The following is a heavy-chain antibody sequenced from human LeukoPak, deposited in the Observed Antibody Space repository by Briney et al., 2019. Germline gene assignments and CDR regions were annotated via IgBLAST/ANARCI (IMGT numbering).Heavy chain of an antibody. D-gene: IGHD3-22*01. Sequence: PGGSLRLSCAASGFTFSSYWMHWVRQAPGKWLVWVSRINSDGSSTSYADSVKGRFTISRDNAKNTLYLQMNSLRAEDTAVYYCARGGYYDAFDIWGQGTMVTVSS. J-gene: IGHJ3*02. CDR3: ARGGYYDAFDI. V-gene: IGHV3-74*01. CDR2: INSDGSST. CDR1: GFTFSSYW.